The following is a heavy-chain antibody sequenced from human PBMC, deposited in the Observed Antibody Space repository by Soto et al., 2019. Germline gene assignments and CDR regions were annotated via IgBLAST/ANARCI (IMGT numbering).Heavy chain of an antibody. CDR1: GGSISSYY. V-gene: IGHV4-59*08. J-gene: IGHJ6*03. D-gene: IGHD3-3*01. CDR2: IYYSGST. Sequence: PSETLSLTCTVSGGSISSYYWSWIRQPPGKGLEWIGYIYYSGSTNYNPSLKSRVTISVDTSKNQFSLKLSSVTAADTAVYYCARSHLAIFGVVLNDYYYMDVWGKGTTVTVSS. CDR3: ARSHLAIFGVVLNDYYYMDV.